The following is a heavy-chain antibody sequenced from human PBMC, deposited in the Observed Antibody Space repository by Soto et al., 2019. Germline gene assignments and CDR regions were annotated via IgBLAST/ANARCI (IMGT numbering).Heavy chain of an antibody. CDR3: ANQKIRFSVAGTLYGLGV. Sequence: PGGSLRLSCEASGFVFSTYSMNWVRQAPGKGLEWISYISSTSGTIYYADSVKGRFTIFRDNAKNSLFLQMNGLRDDDTAVYYCANQKIRFSVAGTLYGLGVWGQGPTVSVSS. J-gene: IGHJ6*02. V-gene: IGHV3-48*02. CDR1: GFVFSTYS. CDR2: ISSTSGTI. D-gene: IGHD6-19*01.